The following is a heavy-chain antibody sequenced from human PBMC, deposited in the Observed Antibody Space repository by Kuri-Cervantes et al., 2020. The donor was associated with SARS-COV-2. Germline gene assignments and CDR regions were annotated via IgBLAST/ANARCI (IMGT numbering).Heavy chain of an antibody. V-gene: IGHV3-30*18. CDR2: ISYDSNNK. CDR3: VKVNNPQAAIYYFDY. J-gene: IGHJ4*02. D-gene: IGHD2-2*01. CDR1: GFTFTSYG. Sequence: GESLKISCAASGFTFTSYGFHWVRQAPGKGLEWVAVISYDSNNKYYADSVKGRFTISRDNSKNTLYLQMSSLRAEGTAVYYCVKVNNPQAAIYYFDYWGQGTLVTVSS.